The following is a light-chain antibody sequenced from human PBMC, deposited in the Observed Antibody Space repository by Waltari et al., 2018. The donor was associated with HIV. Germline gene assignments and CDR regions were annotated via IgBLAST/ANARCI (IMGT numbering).Light chain of an antibody. CDR3: QQYNNWPPLFT. J-gene: IGKJ3*01. CDR1: QSVSSN. Sequence: EIVMTQSPATLSVSPGERATLSCRPSQSVSSNLAWYQQKPGHAPRLLIYGASTRAPGIPARFSGSGAGTEFTLTISSLQSEDFAVYYCQQYNNWPPLFTFGPGTKVDIK. V-gene: IGKV3-15*01. CDR2: GAS.